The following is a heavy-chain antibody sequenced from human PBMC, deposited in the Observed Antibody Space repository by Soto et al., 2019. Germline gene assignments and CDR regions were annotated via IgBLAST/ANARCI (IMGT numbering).Heavy chain of an antibody. CDR1: GGTFSSYA. Sequence: ASVKVSCKASGGTFSSYAISWVRQAPGQGLEWMGGIIPIFGTANYAQKFQGRVTITADESTSTAYMELSSLRSEDTAVYYCARVDCSGGSCYSSGNYYFDYWGQGTLVTVSS. CDR3: ARVDCSGGSCYSSGNYYFDY. V-gene: IGHV1-69*13. J-gene: IGHJ4*02. D-gene: IGHD2-15*01. CDR2: IIPIFGTA.